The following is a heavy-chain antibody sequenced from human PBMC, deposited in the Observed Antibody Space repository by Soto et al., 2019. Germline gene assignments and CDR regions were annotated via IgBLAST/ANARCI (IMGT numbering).Heavy chain of an antibody. Sequence: HPGGSLRLSCAASGFTFSSYLMHWVRQSPGKGLVWVSRINPDGSATNYADSVKGRFTISRDNAKNTLYLQMNSLRAEDTAVFYCGRGGSDSPMAPGYWGQGTLVTVSS. CDR3: GRGGSDSPMAPGY. J-gene: IGHJ4*02. CDR2: INPDGSAT. D-gene: IGHD5-18*01. CDR1: GFTFSSYL. V-gene: IGHV3-74*01.